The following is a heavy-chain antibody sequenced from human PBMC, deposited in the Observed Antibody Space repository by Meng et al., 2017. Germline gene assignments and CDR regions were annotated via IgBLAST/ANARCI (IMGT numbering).Heavy chain of an antibody. Sequence: VGLARWGVGDVKPSETLCLTVGVYGGAFSGYYWSWIRQPPWEGLEWIGEINHSGSTNYNPSLKSRVTISVDTSKNQFSLKLRSVTAADTAVYYCERKFTMVRGIYNWFDPWGQGTLVTVSS. V-gene: IGHV4-34*01. D-gene: IGHD3-10*01. CDR1: GGAFSGYY. CDR3: ERKFTMVRGIYNWFDP. CDR2: INHSGST. J-gene: IGHJ5*02.